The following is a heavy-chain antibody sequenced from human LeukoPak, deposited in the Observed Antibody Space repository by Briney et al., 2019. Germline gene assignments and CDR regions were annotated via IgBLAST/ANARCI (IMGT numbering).Heavy chain of an antibody. CDR2: IYYSGST. V-gene: IGHV4-59*08. Sequence: SETLSLTCTVSGGSISSYYWSWIRQPPGKGLEWIGYIYYSGSTNYNPSLMSRVTISVDTSKNQFSLKLSSVTAADTAVYYCARQGAAAGYILFDYWGQGTLVTVSS. J-gene: IGHJ4*02. CDR3: ARQGAAAGYILFDY. CDR1: GGSISSYY. D-gene: IGHD6-13*01.